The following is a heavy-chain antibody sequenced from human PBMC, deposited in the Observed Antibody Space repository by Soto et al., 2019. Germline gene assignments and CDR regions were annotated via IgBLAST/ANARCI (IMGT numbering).Heavy chain of an antibody. Sequence: SETLSLTCTVSGGSISSYYWSWIRQPPGKGLEWIGYIYYSGSTNYNPSLKSRVTISVDTSKNQFSLKLSSVTAADTAVYYCARGGDYGGPFDYWGRGTLVTVSS. CDR2: IYYSGST. V-gene: IGHV4-59*01. CDR3: ARGGDYGGPFDY. D-gene: IGHD4-17*01. CDR1: GGSISSYY. J-gene: IGHJ4*02.